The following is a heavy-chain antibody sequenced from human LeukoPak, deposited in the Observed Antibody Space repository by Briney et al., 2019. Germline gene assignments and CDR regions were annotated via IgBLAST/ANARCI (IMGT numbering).Heavy chain of an antibody. D-gene: IGHD1-26*01. CDR3: SRESGAFSPFGY. CDR1: GGSISSTNW. CDR2: ISLSGVT. Sequence: SGTLSLTCGVSGGSISSTNWWSWVRQPPGQGLEWIGEISLSGVTNYNPSLKGRVTMSLDRSKNHLSLTLTSVTAADTAVYYCSRESGAFSPFGYWGQGTLVTASS. V-gene: IGHV4-4*02. J-gene: IGHJ4*02.